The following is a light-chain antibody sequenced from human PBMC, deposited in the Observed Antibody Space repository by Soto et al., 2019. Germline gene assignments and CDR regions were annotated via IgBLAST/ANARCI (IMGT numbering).Light chain of an antibody. CDR1: SGHSSYA. Sequence: QLVLTQSPSASASLGASVKLTCTLSSGHSSYAIAWHQQQPEKGPRYLMKLNSDGSHSKGDGIPDRCSGSSSGAERYLTNPHLRSGDAADYYCQPWGTRTRGAFGVGTKLPDL. CDR3: QPWGTRTRGA. V-gene: IGLV4-69*01. CDR2: LNSDGSH. J-gene: IGLJ3*02.